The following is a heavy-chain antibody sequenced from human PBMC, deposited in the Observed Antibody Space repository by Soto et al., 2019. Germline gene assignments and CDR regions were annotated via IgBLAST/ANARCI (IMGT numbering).Heavy chain of an antibody. CDR1: GYTFTGYG. CDR2: ISPYNDNT. V-gene: IGHV1-18*01. CDR3: ARDRQWLASGAFDI. D-gene: IGHD6-19*01. Sequence: ASVKVSCKASGYTFTGYGISWVRQAPGQGLEWMGWISPYNDNTNYAQKLQGRVTMTTDTSTSTAYMELRSLRSDDTAVFYCARDRQWLASGAFDIWGQGTMVTVSS. J-gene: IGHJ3*02.